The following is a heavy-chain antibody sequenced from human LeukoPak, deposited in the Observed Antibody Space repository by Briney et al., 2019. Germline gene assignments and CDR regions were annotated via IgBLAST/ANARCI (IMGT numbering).Heavy chain of an antibody. J-gene: IGHJ5*02. CDR3: ARGRIQYYYDSSGYYGFDP. CDR1: GGSISSYY. D-gene: IGHD3-22*01. V-gene: IGHV4-59*01. Sequence: SETLSLTCTVSGGSISSYYWSWIRQPPGKGLEWIGYIYYSGSTNYNPSLKSRVTISVDTSKNQFSLKLSSVTAADTAVYYCARGRIQYYYDSSGYYGFDPWGQGTLVTVSS. CDR2: IYYSGST.